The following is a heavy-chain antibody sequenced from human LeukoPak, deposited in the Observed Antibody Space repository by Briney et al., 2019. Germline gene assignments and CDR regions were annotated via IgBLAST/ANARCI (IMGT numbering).Heavy chain of an antibody. D-gene: IGHD5-12*01. V-gene: IGHV4-39*01. CDR3: ARWVATPRGYFDY. CDR2: IYYGGST. J-gene: IGHJ4*02. Sequence: SETLSLTCTVSGGSISSSSYYWGWIRQPPGKGLEWIGSIYYGGSTYYNPSLKSRVTMSVDTSKNQFSLELTSVTAADTAVYYCARWVATPRGYFDYWGQGTLLTVSS. CDR1: GGSISSSSYY.